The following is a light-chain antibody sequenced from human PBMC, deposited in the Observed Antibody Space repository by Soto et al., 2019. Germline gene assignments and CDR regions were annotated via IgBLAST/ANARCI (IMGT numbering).Light chain of an antibody. Sequence: DAVLTQSPLSLPVTPGQPASISCRSSQSLEYSDGKTYLNWYQQRPGQSPRRLIYKVSNRDFGVPDRFSGSGSGTAFTLEISRVEAEDVGVYYCMQGSYLPWTFGHGTKVDIK. CDR3: MQGSYLPWT. CDR1: QSLEYSDGKTY. V-gene: IGKV2-30*01. CDR2: KVS. J-gene: IGKJ1*01.